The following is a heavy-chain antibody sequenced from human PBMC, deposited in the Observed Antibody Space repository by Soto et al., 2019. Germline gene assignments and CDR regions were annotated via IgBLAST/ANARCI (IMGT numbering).Heavy chain of an antibody. J-gene: IGHJ5*02. V-gene: IGHV3-74*01. D-gene: IGHD3-9*01. CDR3: ARDRDLTP. Sequence: PGGSLRLSCAASGFTFSDYWMHWVRQAPGKGLVWVSRIKGDGRTTSYADSVKGRFTISRDNARNTLYLQMNSLRAEDTAVYYCARDRDLTPWGQGTLVTVSS. CDR2: IKGDGRTT. CDR1: GFTFSDYW.